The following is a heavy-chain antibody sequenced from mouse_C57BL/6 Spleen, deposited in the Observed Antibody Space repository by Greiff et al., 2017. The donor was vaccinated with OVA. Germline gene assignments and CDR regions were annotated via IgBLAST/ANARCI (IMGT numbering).Heavy chain of an antibody. CDR3: ARGYYGNYGYYAMDY. V-gene: IGHV1-59*01. CDR1: GYTFTSYW. D-gene: IGHD2-1*01. J-gene: IGHJ4*01. Sequence: QVHVKQSGAELVRPGTSVKLSCKASGYTFTSYWMHWVKQRPGQGLEWIGVIDPSDSYTNYNQKFKGKATLTVDTSSSTAYMQLSSLTSEDSAVYYCARGYYGNYGYYAMDYWGQGTSVTVSS. CDR2: IDPSDSYT.